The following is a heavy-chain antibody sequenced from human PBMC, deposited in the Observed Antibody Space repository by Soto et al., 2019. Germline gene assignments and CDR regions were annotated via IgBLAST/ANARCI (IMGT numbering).Heavy chain of an antibody. D-gene: IGHD2-15*01. CDR2: INPNSGGT. Sequence: ASVKVSCKASGYTFTGYYMHWVRQAPGQGLEWMGWINPNSGGTNYAQKFQGWVTMTRDTSISTAYMELSRLRSDDTAVYYCARGGSSRVGDAFDSWGQGTMVTVSS. V-gene: IGHV1-2*04. CDR1: GYTFTGYY. J-gene: IGHJ3*02. CDR3: ARGGSSRVGDAFDS.